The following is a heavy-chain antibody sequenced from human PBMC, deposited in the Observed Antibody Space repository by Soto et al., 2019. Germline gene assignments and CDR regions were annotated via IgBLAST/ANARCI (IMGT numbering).Heavy chain of an antibody. V-gene: IGHV4-31*03. J-gene: IGHJ5*02. CDR2: IYNSGST. D-gene: IGHD3-22*01. Sequence: SETLSLTCTVSGASISSGGYYWTWIRQHPGKGLEWIGYIYNSGSTFYNPSLKSRLSISVDASKNQFFLKLSSVTAADTAVYYCAREGEEMIVGFDPWGQGMLVTVSS. CDR1: GASISSGGYY. CDR3: AREGEEMIVGFDP.